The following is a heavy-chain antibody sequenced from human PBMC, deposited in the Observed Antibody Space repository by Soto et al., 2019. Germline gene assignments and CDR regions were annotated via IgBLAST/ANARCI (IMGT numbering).Heavy chain of an antibody. Sequence: SETLSLTCAVSGGSVSSGDYSWTWIRQPPGKGLEWIGYIYQSGSTYYNPSLQGRVSISVDRSKNQLSLRLSSVTAADTALYYCARHAYTSSSSYFDPWGQGTLVTVSS. CDR2: IYQSGST. D-gene: IGHD6-6*01. J-gene: IGHJ5*02. V-gene: IGHV4-30-2*01. CDR3: ARHAYTSSSSYFDP. CDR1: GGSVSSGDYS.